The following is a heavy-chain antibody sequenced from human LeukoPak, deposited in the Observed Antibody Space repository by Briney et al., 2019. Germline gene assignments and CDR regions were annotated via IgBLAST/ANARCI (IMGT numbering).Heavy chain of an antibody. CDR3: ARDPGIAPEGSDH. CDR1: GSIFNTYA. Sequence: ASVTLSFKASGSIFNTYAISWGRRTPRQALEWIGRIIPTLGVTNYAKKFQARVTITADRSTSTVYMELSSLRYEDTAVYYCARDPGIAPEGSDHWGQGTLVTVSS. J-gene: IGHJ4*02. V-gene: IGHV1-69*04. D-gene: IGHD6-13*01. CDR2: IIPTLGVT.